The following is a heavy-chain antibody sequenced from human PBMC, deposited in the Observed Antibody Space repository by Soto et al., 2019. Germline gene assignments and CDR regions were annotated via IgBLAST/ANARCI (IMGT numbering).Heavy chain of an antibody. D-gene: IGHD6-6*01. CDR1: GASMSSGGYY. Sequence: QVQLQESGPGLVKPSQTLSLTCTVSGASMSSGGYYWTWIRQSPGKGLEWIGYIYYNGSTYYNPSLERRVAISLDTSRSQFSLTLHSVTAADTAIYYCARDRHNNFFDPWGQGTLVTVSS. CDR2: IYYNGST. CDR3: ARDRHNNFFDP. V-gene: IGHV4-31*03. J-gene: IGHJ5*02.